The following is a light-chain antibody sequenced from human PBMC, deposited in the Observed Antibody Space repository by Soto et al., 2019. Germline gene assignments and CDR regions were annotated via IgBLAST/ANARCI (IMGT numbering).Light chain of an antibody. J-gene: IGKJ3*01. CDR2: GAS. Sequence: EIVLTQSPGTLSLSPGERATLSCRASQSVSSNYLTWYQQKPGQAPRLLIYGASSRATGIPDRFSGSGSGTDFTLTISRLEPEYCAVYHCQQYDSSPVTFGPGNKVDIK. V-gene: IGKV3-20*01. CDR1: QSVSSNY. CDR3: QQYDSSPVT.